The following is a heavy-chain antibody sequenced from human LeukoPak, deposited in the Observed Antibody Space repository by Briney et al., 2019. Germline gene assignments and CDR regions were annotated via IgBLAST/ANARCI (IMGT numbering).Heavy chain of an antibody. Sequence: PSETLSLTCAVYGGSFSGYYWSWIRQPPGKGLEWIGEINHSGSTNYNPSLKSRVTISVDTSKNQFSLKLSSVTAADTAVYYCAGQANWNPVYYFDYWGQGTLVTVSS. CDR1: GGSFSGYY. V-gene: IGHV4-34*01. CDR2: INHSGST. CDR3: AGQANWNPVYYFDY. D-gene: IGHD1-1*01. J-gene: IGHJ4*02.